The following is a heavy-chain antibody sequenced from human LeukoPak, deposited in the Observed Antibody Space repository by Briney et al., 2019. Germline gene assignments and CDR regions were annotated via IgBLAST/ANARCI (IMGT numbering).Heavy chain of an antibody. Sequence: GGSLRLSCAASGFTFSSYSMNWVRQAPGKGLEWVSSISSSSSYIYCADSVKGRFTISRDNAKNSLYLQMNSLRAEDTAVYYCAKEGYYDSSGCIDYWGQGTLVTVSS. V-gene: IGHV3-21*01. D-gene: IGHD3-22*01. CDR1: GFTFSSYS. CDR2: ISSSSSYI. CDR3: AKEGYYDSSGCIDY. J-gene: IGHJ4*02.